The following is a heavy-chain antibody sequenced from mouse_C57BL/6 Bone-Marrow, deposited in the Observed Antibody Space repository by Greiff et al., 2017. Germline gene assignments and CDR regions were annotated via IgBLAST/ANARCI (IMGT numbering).Heavy chain of an antibody. J-gene: IGHJ4*01. V-gene: IGHV5-15*01. Sequence: EVHLVESGGGLVQPGGSLKLSCAASGFTFSDYGMAWVRQAPRKGPEWVAFISNLAYSIYYADTVTGRFTISRENAKNTLYLEMSSLRSEDTAMYYCARLYYYGSSFYAMDYWGQGTSVTVSS. D-gene: IGHD1-1*01. CDR2: ISNLAYSI. CDR1: GFTFSDYG. CDR3: ARLYYYGSSFYAMDY.